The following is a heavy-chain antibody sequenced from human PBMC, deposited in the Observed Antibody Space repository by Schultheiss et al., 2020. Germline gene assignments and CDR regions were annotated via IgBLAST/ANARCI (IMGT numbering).Heavy chain of an antibody. CDR2: IDWDDDK. D-gene: IGHD6-13*01. V-gene: IGHV2-70*12. J-gene: IGHJ4*02. CDR1: GFSLSTSGMC. CDR3: AHRRYIAGTFDY. Sequence: SGPTLVKPTQTLTLTCTFSGFSLSTSGMCVSWIRQPPGKALEWLALIDWDDDKYYSTSLKSRLTITKDTSKNQVVLTMTNMDPVDTATYYCAHRRYIAGTFDYWGQGTLVTVSS.